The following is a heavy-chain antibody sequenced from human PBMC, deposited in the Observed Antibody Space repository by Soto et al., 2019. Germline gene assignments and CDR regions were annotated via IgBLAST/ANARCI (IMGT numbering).Heavy chain of an antibody. CDR2: IIPIVGLT. D-gene: IGHD2-8*02. CDR3: ARRTGGHDAGGNYLDV. Sequence: QVQLLQSGSEVKKPGSSVKVSCRASGGSLSSYPVTWVRQAPGQGLEWMGRIIPIVGLTNYAQKFQGRVTTPADKSTSTAYMELSSLRSDDTAVYYCARRTGGHDAGGNYLDVWGKGTTVIVSS. V-gene: IGHV1-69*02. J-gene: IGHJ6*03. CDR1: GGSLSSYP.